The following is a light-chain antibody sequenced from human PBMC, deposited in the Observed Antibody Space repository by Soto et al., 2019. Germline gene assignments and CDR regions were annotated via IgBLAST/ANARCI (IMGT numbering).Light chain of an antibody. CDR2: EVS. V-gene: IGLV2-14*01. CDR3: SSYTSSSSVV. CDR1: SSDVGGYNY. J-gene: IGLJ2*01. Sequence: QSALTQPASVSGSPGQSITISCTGTSSDVGGYNYVSWYQQHPGKAPKLMIYEVSNRPSGVSNRFSGSKSGNTASLTISGHQDEDEADYYCSSYTSSSSVVFGGGTKVTVL.